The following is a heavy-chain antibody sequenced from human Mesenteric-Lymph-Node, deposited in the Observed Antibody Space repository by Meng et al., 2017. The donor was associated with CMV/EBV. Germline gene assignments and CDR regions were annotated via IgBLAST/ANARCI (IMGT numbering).Heavy chain of an antibody. CDR3: AREWSGESMDV. CDR1: GGTFSSHA. D-gene: IGHD1-26*01. Sequence: ASVKVSCKASGGTFSSHAISWVRQAPGQGLEWMGWISADTDNRRVQGRVTMTTDTSTSTAYMELRSLRSDDTAVYYCAREWSGESMDVWGQGTTVTVSS. J-gene: IGHJ6*02. CDR2: ISADTDNR. V-gene: IGHV1-18*01.